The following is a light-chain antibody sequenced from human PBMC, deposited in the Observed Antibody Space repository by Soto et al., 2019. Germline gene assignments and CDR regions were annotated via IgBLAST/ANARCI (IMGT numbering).Light chain of an antibody. CDR2: GAS. V-gene: IGKV3D-7*01. Sequence: PGARVTLSCRASQSVSSSYLTWYQQKPGQAPRLLIYGASTRATSIPARFSGSGSGTDFTLTISSLQPEDFAVYYCQQDGGFGPGTKVDIK. J-gene: IGKJ3*01. CDR1: QSVSSSY. CDR3: QQDGG.